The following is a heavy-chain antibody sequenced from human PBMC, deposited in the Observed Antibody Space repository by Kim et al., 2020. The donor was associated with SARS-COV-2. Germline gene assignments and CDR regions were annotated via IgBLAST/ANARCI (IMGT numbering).Heavy chain of an antibody. CDR3: VRRSRIRMSRGRTRDDAFDL. Sequence: GESLKISCKGSEYSFSDYWIGWVRQVPGKGPEWMVLIFPGDSDTRYNPSFQGQVTISADKSISTAYLQWSSLKASDSAIYYCVRRSRIRMSRGRTRDDAFDLWGQGTKVTVSS. J-gene: IGHJ3*01. CDR2: IFPGDSDT. V-gene: IGHV5-51*01. CDR1: EYSFSDYW. D-gene: IGHD3-10*01.